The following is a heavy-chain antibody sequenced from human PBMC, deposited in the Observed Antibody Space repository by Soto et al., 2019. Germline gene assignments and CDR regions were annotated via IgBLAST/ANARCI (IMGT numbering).Heavy chain of an antibody. CDR1: GFAFNKFG. CDR2: ISYDGSYQ. D-gene: IGHD1-26*01. J-gene: IGHJ4*02. CDR3: AKGGEVGGVLGDH. Sequence: ESGGGVVQPGTSLRLSCEASGFAFNKFGMHWVRQAPGKGLEWVAFISYDGSYQYYADSVQGRLTITRDNSMHTLNMQLNSLRREDTAVYYCAKGGEVGGVLGDHWGQGTLVTVSS. V-gene: IGHV3-30*18.